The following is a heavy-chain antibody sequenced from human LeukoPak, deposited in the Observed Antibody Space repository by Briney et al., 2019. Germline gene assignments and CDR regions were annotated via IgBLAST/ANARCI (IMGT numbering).Heavy chain of an antibody. J-gene: IGHJ5*02. CDR2: INHSGST. CDR3: ASGPYCSSTSCDKNWFDP. CDR1: GGSISSSSYY. V-gene: IGHV4-39*07. D-gene: IGHD2-2*01. Sequence: SETLSLTCTVSGGSISSSSYYWGWIRQPPGKGLEWIGEINHSGSTNYNPSLKSRVTISVDTSKNQFSLKLSSVTAADTAVYYCASGPYCSSTSCDKNWFDPWGQGTLVTVSS.